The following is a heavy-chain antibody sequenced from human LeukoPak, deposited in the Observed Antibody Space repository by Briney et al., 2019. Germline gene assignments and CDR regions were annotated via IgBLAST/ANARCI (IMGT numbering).Heavy chain of an antibody. D-gene: IGHD3-3*01. J-gene: IGHJ4*02. CDR2: IASTGRRT. V-gene: IGHV3-23*01. CDR1: EFTFNNSA. Sequence: GGSLRLSCTASEFTFNNSAMGWVRQAPGKGLEWVSSIASTGRRTDYADSVKGRFTMSRDNSMNTLFLQMNSLRAEDTALYYCAKDTRLEWFLDLSGSDYWGQGTLVTVSS. CDR3: AKDTRLEWFLDLSGSDY.